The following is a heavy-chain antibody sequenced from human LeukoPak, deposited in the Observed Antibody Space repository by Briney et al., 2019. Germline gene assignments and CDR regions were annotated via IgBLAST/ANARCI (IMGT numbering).Heavy chain of an antibody. Sequence: SETLSLTCAVYGGSFSGYYWSWIRQPPGKGLEWIGEINHSGSTNYNPSLKSRVTMSVDTSKNQFSLKLSSVTAADTAVYYCARDRVRPNYYYYYMDVWGKGTTVTVSS. J-gene: IGHJ6*03. D-gene: IGHD3-10*01. CDR1: GGSFSGYY. CDR3: ARDRVRPNYYYYYMDV. V-gene: IGHV4-34*01. CDR2: INHSGST.